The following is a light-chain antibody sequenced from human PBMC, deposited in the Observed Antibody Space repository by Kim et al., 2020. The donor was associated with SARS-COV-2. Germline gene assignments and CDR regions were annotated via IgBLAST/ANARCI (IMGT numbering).Light chain of an antibody. CDR2: AAS. CDR3: LQHNSYPLT. V-gene: IGKV1-17*03. CDR1: ISHY. Sequence: ISHYLAWIQQKPGKAPKRLIYAASSLHSGVPSRFSGSGSGTDFTLTISSLQPEDFATYYCLQHNSYPLTFGGGTKVDIK. J-gene: IGKJ4*01.